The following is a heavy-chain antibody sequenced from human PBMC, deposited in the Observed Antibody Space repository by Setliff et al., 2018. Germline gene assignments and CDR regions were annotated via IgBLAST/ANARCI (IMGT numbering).Heavy chain of an antibody. J-gene: IGHJ6*04. CDR1: GFTFSAYA. V-gene: IGHV3-64*02. Sequence: LRLSCAASGFTFSAYALHWVRQAPVRGLEYVSAISNDGRRTYYTDSVKGRFTISRDNSKNTLYLQMGSLRPEDMAVYYCVRWVDGKADVWGKGTTVTVSS. CDR3: VRWVDGKADV. CDR2: ISNDGRRT.